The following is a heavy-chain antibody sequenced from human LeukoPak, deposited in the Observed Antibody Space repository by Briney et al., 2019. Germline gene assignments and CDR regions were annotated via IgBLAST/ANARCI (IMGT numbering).Heavy chain of an antibody. CDR3: ARASGGFLH. CDR1: GFTFSSYS. J-gene: IGHJ4*02. V-gene: IGHV3-21*01. D-gene: IGHD5-12*01. CDR2: ISTSSSYI. Sequence: GGSLRLSCAASGFTFSSYSMNWVRQAPGQGLEWVSSISTSSSYIYYADSVKGRFTISRDDAKNSLYLQMNSLRAEDTAVYYCARASGGFLHWGQGTLVTVSS.